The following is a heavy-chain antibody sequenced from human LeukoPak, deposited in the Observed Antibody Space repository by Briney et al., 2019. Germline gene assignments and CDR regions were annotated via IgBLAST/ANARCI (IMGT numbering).Heavy chain of an antibody. Sequence: VASVKVSCKASGGTFSSYAISWVRQAPGQGLEWMGGIIPIFGTANYAQKFQGRVTITADESTSTAYMELSSLRSEDTAVYYCASRALGSSSGWYHYWGQGTLVTVPS. CDR1: GGTFSSYA. CDR2: IIPIFGTA. V-gene: IGHV1-69*01. J-gene: IGHJ4*02. D-gene: IGHD6-19*01. CDR3: ASRALGSSSGWYHY.